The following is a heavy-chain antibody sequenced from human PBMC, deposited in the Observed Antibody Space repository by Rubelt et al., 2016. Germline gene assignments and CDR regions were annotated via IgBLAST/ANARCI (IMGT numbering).Heavy chain of an antibody. D-gene: IGHD6-19*01. CDR1: GFTFSSYD. CDR2: INSDGSST. J-gene: IGHJ3*02. Sequence: EVQLVESGGGLVQPGGSLRLSCAASGFTFSSYDMHWVRQATGKGLVWVSRINSDGSSTSYADSVKGRFTISRDNAKNTLYLQMNSLRAEDTAVYYCARPVSRYSSGWYSAFDIWGQGTMVTVSS. CDR3: ARPVSRYSSGWYSAFDI. V-gene: IGHV3-74*02.